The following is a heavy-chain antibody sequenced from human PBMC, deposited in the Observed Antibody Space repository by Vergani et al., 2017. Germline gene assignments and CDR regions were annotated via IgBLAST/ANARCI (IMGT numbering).Heavy chain of an antibody. CDR3: ATVHVRYCSGGSCTSSLRDLIYGMDV. D-gene: IGHD2-15*01. CDR1: GFTFDDYA. V-gene: IGHV3-9*01. Sequence: EVQLVESGGGLVQPGRSLRLSCAASGFTFDDYAMHWVRQAPGKGLEWVSGISWNSGSIGYADSVKGRFTISRDNAKNSLYLQMNSLRAEDTALYYCATVHVRYCSGGSCTSSLRDLIYGMDVWGQGTTVTVSS. J-gene: IGHJ6*02. CDR2: ISWNSGSI.